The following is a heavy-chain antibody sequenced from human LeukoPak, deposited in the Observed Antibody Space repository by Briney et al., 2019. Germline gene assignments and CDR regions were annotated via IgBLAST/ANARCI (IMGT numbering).Heavy chain of an antibody. CDR2: IYYSGST. V-gene: IGHV4-30-4*01. J-gene: IGHJ2*01. D-gene: IGHD6-19*01. Sequence: SETLSLTCTVSGDSISSGDYYWSWIRQPPGKGLEWIGYIYYSGSTYYNPSLKSRVTISVDTSKNQFSLKLSSVTAADTAVYYCARGSAVAGVWYFDLWGRGTLVTVSS. CDR3: ARGSAVAGVWYFDL. CDR1: GDSISSGDYY.